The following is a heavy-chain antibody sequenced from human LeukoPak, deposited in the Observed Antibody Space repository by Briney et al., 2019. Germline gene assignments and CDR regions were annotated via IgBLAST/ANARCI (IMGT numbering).Heavy chain of an antibody. V-gene: IGHV1-69*01. CDR2: IIPIFGTA. CDR1: GGTFSSYA. Sequence: GSSVKVSCKASGGTFSSYAISWVRQAPGQGLEWMGGIIPIFGTANYAQKFQGRVTITADESTSTAYMELSSLRSEDTAVYYCASGLIPAAIFVWFDPWRQGTLVTVYS. J-gene: IGHJ5*02. CDR3: ASGLIPAAIFVWFDP. D-gene: IGHD2-2*02.